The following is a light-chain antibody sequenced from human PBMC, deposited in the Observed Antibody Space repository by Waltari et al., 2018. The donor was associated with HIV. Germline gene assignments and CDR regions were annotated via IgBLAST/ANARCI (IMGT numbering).Light chain of an antibody. CDR1: SGHSSYA. CDR2: VNSDGSH. CDR3: QTWDTGPWV. Sequence: QLILTQSPSASASLGASVQLTCPLSSGHSSYAIAWLQHQPAKGPRYLMKVNSDGSHRKGDGIPDRFSGSSSGPERYLTISSLQSEDEADYYCQTWDTGPWVFGGGTKLTVL. V-gene: IGLV4-69*01. J-gene: IGLJ3*02.